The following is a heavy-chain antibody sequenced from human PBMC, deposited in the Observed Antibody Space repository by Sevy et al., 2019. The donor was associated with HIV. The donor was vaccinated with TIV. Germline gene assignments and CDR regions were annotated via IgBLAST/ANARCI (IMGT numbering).Heavy chain of an antibody. CDR1: GYTFSDYY. Sequence: ASVKVSCKASGYTFSDYYIHWVRQAPGQGLEWMAWINPNHGVTHYAQNFQGGVTLTRDTSVSTAYMEMRGLRYDDTAIYYGARLSTRPTSDLYGMDVWGQGTPVTVSS. CDR2: INPNHGVT. V-gene: IGHV1-2*02. D-gene: IGHD2-2*01. CDR3: ARLSTRPTSDLYGMDV. J-gene: IGHJ6*02.